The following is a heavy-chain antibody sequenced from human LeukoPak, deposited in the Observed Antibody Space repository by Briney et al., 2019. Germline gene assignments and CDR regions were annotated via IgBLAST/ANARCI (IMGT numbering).Heavy chain of an antibody. J-gene: IGHJ4*02. CDR3: AKSFRSTSLDY. CDR2: ISGSGDST. CDR1: GFTFRSYG. D-gene: IGHD2-2*01. V-gene: IGHV3-23*01. Sequence: GGTLRLSCAASGFTFRSYGMTWVRQAPGKGLEWDSAISGSGDSTYYADSVKGRFTISRDNSRNTLYLQMNSLRAGDTAVYYCAKSFRSTSLDYWGQGTLVTVSS.